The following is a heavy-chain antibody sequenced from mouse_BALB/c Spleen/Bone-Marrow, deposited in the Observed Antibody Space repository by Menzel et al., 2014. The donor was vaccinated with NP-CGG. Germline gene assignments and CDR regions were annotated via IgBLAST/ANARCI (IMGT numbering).Heavy chain of an antibody. D-gene: IGHD2-1*01. CDR1: GYTFTRYW. V-gene: IGHV1-69*02. CDR3: ARDGNYYFDY. CDR2: IDPSDSET. Sequence: QVQLQQSGAELVKPGAPVKLSCKASGYTFTRYWMNCVKQRPGRGLEWIGRIDPSDSETHYNQKFKDKATLTVDKSSSTAYIQLSSLTSEDSAVYYCARDGNYYFDYWGQGTTLTVSS. J-gene: IGHJ2*01.